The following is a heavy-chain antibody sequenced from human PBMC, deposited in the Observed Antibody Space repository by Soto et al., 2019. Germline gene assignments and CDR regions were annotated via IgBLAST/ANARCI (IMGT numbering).Heavy chain of an antibody. V-gene: IGHV4-61*01. D-gene: IGHD6-19*01. CDR3: ATNRGPGSGWYFRA. Sequence: QVQLQESGPGLVKPSETLSPTCSVSGGSVSSDSYYWSWIRQPPGKGLEWIGYIYYSGSTNYTPSLNGRLTISLDMSENSVSLKLRSVTAADTAVYYCATNRGPGSGWYFRAWGQGTLVTVSS. J-gene: IGHJ5*02. CDR1: GGSVSSDSYY. CDR2: IYYSGST.